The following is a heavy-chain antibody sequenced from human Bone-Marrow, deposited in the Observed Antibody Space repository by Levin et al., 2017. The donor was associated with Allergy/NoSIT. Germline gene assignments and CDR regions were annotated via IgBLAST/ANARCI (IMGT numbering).Heavy chain of an antibody. V-gene: IGHV1-69*13. J-gene: IGHJ1*01. CDR3: ARGSMDYYDSSGYEDGYFQH. CDR1: GGTFSSYA. CDR2: IIPIFGTA. D-gene: IGHD3-22*01. Sequence: ASVKVSCKASGGTFSSYAISWVRQAPGQGLEWMGGIIPIFGTANYAQKFQGRVTITADESTSTAYMELSSLRSEDTAVYYCARGSMDYYDSSGYEDGYFQHWGQGTLVTVSS.